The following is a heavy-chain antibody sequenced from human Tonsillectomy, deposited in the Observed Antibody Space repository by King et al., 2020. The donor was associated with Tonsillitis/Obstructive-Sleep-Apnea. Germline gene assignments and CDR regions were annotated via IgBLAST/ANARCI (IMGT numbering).Heavy chain of an antibody. J-gene: IGHJ4*02. V-gene: IGHV5-10-1*01. D-gene: IGHD6-13*01. CDR3: ARQAAVGHAGYFTY. Sequence: QLVQSGAEVKKPGESLRISCQASGYRFTSNLITWVRQMPGKGLEWMGRIDPSDSYIDYSPSFQGHVTISADKSINSAYLQWSSLKASDTAMYYCARQAAVGHAGYFTYWGKGSLATVSS. CDR1: GYRFTSNL. CDR2: IDPSDSYI.